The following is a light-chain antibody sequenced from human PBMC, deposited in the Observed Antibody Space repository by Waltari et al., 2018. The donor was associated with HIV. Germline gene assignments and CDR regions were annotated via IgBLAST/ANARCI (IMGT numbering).Light chain of an antibody. CDR3: SSFAGSNNLMV. J-gene: IGLJ2*01. CDR2: QVN. Sequence: QSALTQPPSASGSPGQSVTIPCTGTSSDGGGYNYVPWYQQHPGKAPKPMIYQVNKRPSGVPARFSGTKSGNRASLTVSGLQAEDEADYYCSSFAGSNNLMVFGGGTKLTVL. V-gene: IGLV2-8*01. CDR1: SSDGGGYNY.